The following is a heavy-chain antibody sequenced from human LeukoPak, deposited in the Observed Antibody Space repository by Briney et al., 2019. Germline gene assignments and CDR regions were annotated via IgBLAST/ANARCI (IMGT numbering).Heavy chain of an antibody. CDR1: GYTLTGYY. Sequence: ASVKVSCEASGYTLTGYYMHWVRQAPGQGLEWMGWIDPNNGGTNYAQKFKGRVTMTRDTSINTAYMELSSLTSDDTAVYYCARDPSTTYYTDVWGKGATVTVSS. D-gene: IGHD1-1*01. J-gene: IGHJ6*03. V-gene: IGHV1-2*02. CDR2: IDPNNGGT. CDR3: ARDPSTTYYTDV.